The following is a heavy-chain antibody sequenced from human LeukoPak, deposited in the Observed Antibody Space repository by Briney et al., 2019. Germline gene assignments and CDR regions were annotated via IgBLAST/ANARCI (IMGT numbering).Heavy chain of an antibody. J-gene: IGHJ4*02. CDR3: ARGRPHGNDY. D-gene: IGHD4-23*01. Sequence: GGSLRLSCAASGFSFRNYVLHWVRQAPGKGLEWVAVMSNNGVTQFYADSVKGRFAVSRDDSKNTLYLQMNSLRVEDTAVYYCARGRPHGNDYWGQGTLVTVSS. CDR1: GFSFRNYV. CDR2: MSNNGVTQ. V-gene: IGHV3-30*09.